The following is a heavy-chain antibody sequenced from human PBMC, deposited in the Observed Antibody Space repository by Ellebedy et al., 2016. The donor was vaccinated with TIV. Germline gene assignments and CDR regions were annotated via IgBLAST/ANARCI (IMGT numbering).Heavy chain of an antibody. Sequence: PGGSLRLSCAASGFTFNDYWMHWVRQAPGKGLVWVSRINSDGTYTSHADSVKGRFSISRDNAKNTLFLQMDSLRVEDQALYYCVRDARTHGFDVWGQGTAVTVSS. CDR2: INSDGTYT. CDR3: VRDARTHGFDV. J-gene: IGHJ3*01. V-gene: IGHV3-74*01. CDR1: GFTFNDYW.